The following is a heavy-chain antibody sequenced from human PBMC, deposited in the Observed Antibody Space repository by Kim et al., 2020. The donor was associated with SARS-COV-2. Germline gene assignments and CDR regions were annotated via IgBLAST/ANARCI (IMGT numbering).Heavy chain of an antibody. CDR2: IYYSGST. Sequence: SETLSLTCTVSGGSISSSSYYWGWIRQPPGKGLEWIGSIYYSGSTYYNPSLKSRVTISVDTSKNQFSLKLSSVTAADTAVYYCARLGEYQLLFPYYGMDVWGQGTTVTVSS. D-gene: IGHD2-2*01. J-gene: IGHJ6*02. CDR3: ARLGEYQLLFPYYGMDV. V-gene: IGHV4-39*01. CDR1: GGSISSSSYY.